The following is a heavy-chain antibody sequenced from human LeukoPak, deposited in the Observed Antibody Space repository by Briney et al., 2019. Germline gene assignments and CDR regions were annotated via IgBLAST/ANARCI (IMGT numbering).Heavy chain of an antibody. J-gene: IGHJ4*02. V-gene: IGHV3-30*02. Sequence: GGSLRLSCAASGFTFSSYGMHWVRQAPGKGLEWVAFIRYDGSNKYYADSVKGRFTISRDNSKNTLYLQMNSLRAEDTAVYYCAKELNHVWGSHRTSPTFDYWGQGTLVTVSS. CDR1: GFTFSSYG. D-gene: IGHD3-16*02. CDR2: IRYDGSNK. CDR3: AKELNHVWGSHRTSPTFDY.